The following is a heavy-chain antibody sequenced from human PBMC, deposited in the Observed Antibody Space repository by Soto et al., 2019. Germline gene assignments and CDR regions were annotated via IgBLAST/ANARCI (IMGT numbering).Heavy chain of an antibody. CDR3: TRRSKGDSSSSGYYMDV. CDR1: GFTFSGSA. CDR2: IRSKANSYAT. D-gene: IGHD6-6*01. J-gene: IGHJ6*03. V-gene: IGHV3-73*01. Sequence: GGSLRLSCAASGFTFSGSAMHWVRQASGKGLEWVGRIRSKANSYATAYAASVKGRFTISRDDSKNTAYLQMNSLKTEDTAVYYCTRRSKGDSSSSGYYMDVWGKGTTVTVSS.